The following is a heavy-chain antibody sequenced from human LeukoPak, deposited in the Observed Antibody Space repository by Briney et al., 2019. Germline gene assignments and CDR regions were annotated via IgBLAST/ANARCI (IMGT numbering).Heavy chain of an antibody. J-gene: IGHJ4*02. CDR1: GYTFTTAG. Sequence: ASVKVSCKASGYTFTTAGITWVRQAPGQGLEWLGWITPYNGSPTYAQRLQGRVTLTTDTSTTTACMELRSLTSDDTAIYYCARGGDGDYDYWGQGTLVTVSS. CDR3: ARGGDGDYDY. CDR2: ITPYNGSP. D-gene: IGHD4-17*01. V-gene: IGHV1-18*01.